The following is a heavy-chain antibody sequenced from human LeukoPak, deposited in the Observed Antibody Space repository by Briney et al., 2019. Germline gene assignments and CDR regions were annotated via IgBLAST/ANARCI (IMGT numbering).Heavy chain of an antibody. CDR3: ARMGPRWELLYGY. CDR2: ISSSSSYI. V-gene: IGHV3-21*01. CDR1: GFTFSSYS. Sequence: PGGSLRLSCAASGFTFSSYSMNWVRQAPGKGLEWVSSISSSSSYIYYADSVKGRFTISRDNAKNSLYLQMNSLRAEDTAVYYCARMGPRWELLYGYWGQGTLVTVSS. D-gene: IGHD1-26*01. J-gene: IGHJ4*02.